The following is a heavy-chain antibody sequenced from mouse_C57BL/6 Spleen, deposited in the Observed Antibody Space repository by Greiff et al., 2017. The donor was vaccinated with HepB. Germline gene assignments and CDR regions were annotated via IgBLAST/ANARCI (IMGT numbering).Heavy chain of an antibody. CDR2: IRSKSSNYAT. CDR1: GFTFNTYA. Sequence: EVQLVESGGGLVQPKGSLKLSCAASGFTFNTYAMHWVRQAPGKGLEWVARIRSKSSNYATYYADSVKDRFTISRDDSQSMLYLQMNNLKTEDTAMYYCVRGGYSNYERDYAMDYWGQGTSVTVSS. V-gene: IGHV10-3*01. D-gene: IGHD2-5*01. J-gene: IGHJ4*01. CDR3: VRGGYSNYERDYAMDY.